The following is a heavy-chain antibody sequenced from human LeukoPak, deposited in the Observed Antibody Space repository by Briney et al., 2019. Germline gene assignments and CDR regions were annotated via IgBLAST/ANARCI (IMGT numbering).Heavy chain of an antibody. CDR3: ALEWWAMDV. V-gene: IGHV4-34*01. J-gene: IGHJ6*02. CDR2: INHSGSSGIT. CDR1: GGSFSGYY. Sequence: SETLSLTCAVYGGSFSGYYWSWIRQPPGKGLEWIGEINHSGSSGITNYNPSLKSRVTISVDTSRKQFSLKLSSVTAADTAVYYCALEWWAMDVWGQGTTVTVSS. D-gene: IGHD2-15*01.